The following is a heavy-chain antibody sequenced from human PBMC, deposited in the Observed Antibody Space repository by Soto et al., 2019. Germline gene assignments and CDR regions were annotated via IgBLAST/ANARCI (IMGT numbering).Heavy chain of an antibody. CDR2: IYWDDDK. CDR1: GFSLSTSGVG. V-gene: IGHV2-5*02. Sequence: QITLKESGPTLVKPTQTLTLTCTFSGFSLSTSGVGVGWIRQPPGKALEWLALIYWDDDKRYSPSLKSRLTITKDTSKNQVVLTMTNMDPVDTATYCCARRGAAAGTDDYWGQGTLVTVSS. J-gene: IGHJ4*02. D-gene: IGHD6-13*01. CDR3: ARRGAAAGTDDY.